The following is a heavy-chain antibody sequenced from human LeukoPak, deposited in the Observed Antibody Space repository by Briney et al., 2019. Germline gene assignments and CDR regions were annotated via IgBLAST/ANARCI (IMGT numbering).Heavy chain of an antibody. CDR3: ARDAEKYYYGSGSYYMIY. Sequence: PGGSLRLSCVASEFIFSDYWMSLVREAPGKGLEWVAVIWYDGSNKYYADSVNGRFTISRDNSKNTLYLQMNSLRAEDTAVYYCARDAEKYYYGSGSYYMIYGGQGTLVTVFS. D-gene: IGHD3-10*01. CDR1: EFIFSDYW. CDR2: IWYDGSNK. V-gene: IGHV3-33*08. J-gene: IGHJ4*02.